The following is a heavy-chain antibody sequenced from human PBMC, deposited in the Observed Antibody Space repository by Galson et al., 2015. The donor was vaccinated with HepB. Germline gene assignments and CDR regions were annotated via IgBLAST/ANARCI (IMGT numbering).Heavy chain of an antibody. V-gene: IGHV3-33*01. D-gene: IGHD6-19*01. CDR1: GFTLSSYG. CDR2: IWSDGSNK. Sequence: SLRLSCAASGFTLSSYGMHWVRQAPGKGLEWVAVIWSDGSNKYYADSVKGRFTISRDTSKNTLYLQMNSLGAEDTAVYYCARHIGAVAGTCFDYWGQGTLVTVSS. CDR3: ARHIGAVAGTCFDY. J-gene: IGHJ4*02.